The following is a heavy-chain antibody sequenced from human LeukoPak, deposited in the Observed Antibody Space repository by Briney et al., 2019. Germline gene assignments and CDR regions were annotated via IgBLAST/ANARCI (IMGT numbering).Heavy chain of an antibody. CDR2: IYYSGST. V-gene: IGHV4-39*01. Sequence: PSETLSLTCTVSGGSISSYYWSWIRQPPGKGLEWIGSIYYSGSTYYNPSLKSRVTISVDTSKNQFSLKLSSVTAADTAVYYCASRDFWSGRWGQGTLVTVSS. D-gene: IGHD3-3*01. J-gene: IGHJ4*02. CDR3: ASRDFWSGR. CDR1: GGSISSYY.